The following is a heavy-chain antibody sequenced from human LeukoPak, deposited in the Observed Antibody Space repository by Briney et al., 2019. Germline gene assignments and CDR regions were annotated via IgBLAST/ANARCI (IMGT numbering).Heavy chain of an antibody. V-gene: IGHV4-59*08. CDR3: ARPRGEFHYYAFDI. J-gene: IGHJ3*02. D-gene: IGHD3-16*01. Sequence: PSETLSLTCTVSGGSISSYYWSWLRQPPGKGLDWIGYIYCSGNTNYNPSLKSRVTMSVDTSKNQLSLKLSSVTAADTAVHYCARPRGEFHYYAFDIWGHGTMVTVSS. CDR2: IYCSGNT. CDR1: GGSISSYY.